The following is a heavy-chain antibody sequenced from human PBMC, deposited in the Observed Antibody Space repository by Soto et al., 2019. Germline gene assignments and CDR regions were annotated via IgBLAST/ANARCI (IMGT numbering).Heavy chain of an antibody. CDR1: GYTLTELS. Sequence: ASVKVSCKVSGYTLTELSMHWVRQAPGKGLEWMGGFDPEDGETIYAQKFQGRVTMTEDTSTDTAYMELSSLRSEDTAVYYCAVDIAAALTFDIWGRGTMVTVSS. J-gene: IGHJ3*02. CDR3: AVDIAAALTFDI. CDR2: FDPEDGET. D-gene: IGHD6-13*01. V-gene: IGHV1-24*01.